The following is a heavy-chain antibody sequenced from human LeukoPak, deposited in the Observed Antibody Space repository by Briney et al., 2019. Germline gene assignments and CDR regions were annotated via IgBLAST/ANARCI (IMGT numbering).Heavy chain of an antibody. D-gene: IGHD6-13*01. CDR2: IYTSGTT. CDR1: GDSISSYY. Sequence: SETLSLTCTVSGDSISSYYWSWIRQPAGKGLEWIGRIYTSGTTNYNPSLKSRVTMSLDTSKNRFSLRLSSVTATDSAVYYCARDSQYGSTTRRWFDPWGQGTLVTVSS. J-gene: IGHJ5*02. V-gene: IGHV4-4*07. CDR3: ARDSQYGSTTRRWFDP.